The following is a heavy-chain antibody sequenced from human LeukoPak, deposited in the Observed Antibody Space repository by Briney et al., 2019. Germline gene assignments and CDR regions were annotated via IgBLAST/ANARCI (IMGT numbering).Heavy chain of an antibody. Sequence: SVKVSCKDSGGTFSSYAISWVRQAPGQGLEWMGGIIPIFGTANFAQKFQGRVTITADESTSTADMELSSLRSEDTAVYYCARDAVNYYDSSGYSPLDYWGQGTLVTVSS. V-gene: IGHV1-69*13. CDR3: ARDAVNYYDSSGYSPLDY. D-gene: IGHD3-22*01. J-gene: IGHJ4*02. CDR2: IIPIFGTA. CDR1: GGTFSSYA.